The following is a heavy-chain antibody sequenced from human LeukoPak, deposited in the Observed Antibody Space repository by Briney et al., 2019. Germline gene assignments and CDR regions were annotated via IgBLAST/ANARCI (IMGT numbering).Heavy chain of an antibody. CDR1: GGSISGDIYY. CDR3: VRHPPHCSAGSCYSGYNWFDA. CDR2: IYYSGST. Sequence: IPSETLSLTCTVSGGSISGDIYYWGWIRQPPGKGPEWIGSIYYSGSTYYNPSLKSRVIISVDTSKNQFSLKLSSVTAADTAVYYCVRHPPHCSAGSCYSGYNWFDAWGQGTLVTVSS. V-gene: IGHV4-39*01. J-gene: IGHJ5*02. D-gene: IGHD2-15*01.